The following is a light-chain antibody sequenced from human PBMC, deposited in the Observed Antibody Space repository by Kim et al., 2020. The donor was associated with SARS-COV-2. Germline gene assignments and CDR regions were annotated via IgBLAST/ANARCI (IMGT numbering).Light chain of an antibody. CDR3: QHYYSTPPS. CDR1: QTVLYNSNNKNY. J-gene: IGKJ2*03. V-gene: IGKV4-1*01. CDR2: WAS. Sequence: RATLNCKSSQTVLYNSNNKNYLAWYQQKPGQAPKLLIYWASIRESGVSDRFSGSGSETDFTLTISSLQAEDVAVYYCQHYYSTPPSFGQGTKLEI.